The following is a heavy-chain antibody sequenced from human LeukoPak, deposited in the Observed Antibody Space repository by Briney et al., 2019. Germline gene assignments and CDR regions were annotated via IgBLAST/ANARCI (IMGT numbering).Heavy chain of an antibody. J-gene: IGHJ5*02. CDR2: ISSSSSYI. V-gene: IGHV3-21*01. CDR1: GFTFSSYS. Sequence: GGSLRLSCAASGFTFSSYSMNWVRQAPGKGLEWVSSISSSSSYIYYADSVKGRFTISRDNAKNSLYLQMNSLRAEDTAVYYCARRGRFGYCSSTSCWGWFDPWGQGTLVTVSS. CDR3: ARRGRFGYCSSTSCWGWFDP. D-gene: IGHD2-2*01.